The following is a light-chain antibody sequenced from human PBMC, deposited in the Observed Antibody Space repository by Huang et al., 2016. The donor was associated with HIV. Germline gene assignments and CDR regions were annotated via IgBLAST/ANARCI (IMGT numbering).Light chain of an antibody. V-gene: IGKV3-20*01. CDR2: CAS. Sequence: IVLTQSPGTLSLSPGERGTLSCRASQSVSSSYLAWYQQSPGQAPRRLIYCASSMATGSPDRFSGGGSGTNFTLTISRLEPEDFAVYYCQQYGSSPRTFGQGTQVEIK. CDR1: QSVSSSY. J-gene: IGKJ1*01. CDR3: QQYGSSPRT.